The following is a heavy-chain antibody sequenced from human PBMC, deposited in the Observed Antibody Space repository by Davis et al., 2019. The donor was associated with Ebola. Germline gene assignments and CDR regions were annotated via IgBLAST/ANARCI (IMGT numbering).Heavy chain of an antibody. J-gene: IGHJ4*02. Sequence: GESLKISCAASGFTFSSYAMSWVRQAPGKGLEWVANIKQDGSEKYYVDSVKGRFTISRDNAKNSLYLQMNSLRAEDTAVYYCARGGYDWGQGTLVTVSS. D-gene: IGHD6-13*01. CDR1: GFTFSSYA. V-gene: IGHV3-7*01. CDR2: IKQDGSEK. CDR3: ARGGYD.